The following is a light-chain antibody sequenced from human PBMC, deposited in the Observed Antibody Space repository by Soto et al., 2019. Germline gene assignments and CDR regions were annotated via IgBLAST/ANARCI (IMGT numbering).Light chain of an antibody. V-gene: IGLV1-47*01. CDR3: AAWDVSLSGPV. CDR1: SSNIGSNY. Sequence: QSVLTQPPSASETPGQRVTISCSGSSSNIGSNYVYWYQQLPGTAPKLLIYRNNQRPSGVPDRFSGSKSGTSASLAISGLRSEDEADYYCAAWDVSLSGPVFGGGTKVTVL. CDR2: RNN. J-gene: IGLJ2*01.